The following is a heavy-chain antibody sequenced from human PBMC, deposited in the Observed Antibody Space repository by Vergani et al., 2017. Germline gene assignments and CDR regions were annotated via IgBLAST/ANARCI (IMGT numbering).Heavy chain of an antibody. V-gene: IGHV3-23*04. CDR3: AKALLSYCSSTSCYKSGFDY. D-gene: IGHD2-2*02. J-gene: IGHJ4*02. Sequence: EVQVVESGGGLVQPGGSLRLSCAASGFIFSDHYMDWVRQAPGKGLEWVSAISGSGGSTYYADSVKGRFTISRDNSKNTLYLQMNSLRAEDTAVYYCAKALLSYCSSTSCYKSGFDYWGQGTLVTVSS. CDR1: GFIFSDHY. CDR2: ISGSGGST.